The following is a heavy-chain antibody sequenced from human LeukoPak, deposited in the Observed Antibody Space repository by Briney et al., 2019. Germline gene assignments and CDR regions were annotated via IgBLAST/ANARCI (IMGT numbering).Heavy chain of an antibody. CDR1: GFTFSDYV. CDR3: AKVDSGRTFDY. CDR2: MWFDGSDK. Sequence: PGGSLRLSCAASGFTFSDYVMHWVRQAPGKGLEWVSLMWFDGSDKYYADSVKGRFTISRDNPKNTLYLQMNSLRAEDTAVYYCAKVDSGRTFDYWGQGTLVTVSS. V-gene: IGHV3-30*02. J-gene: IGHJ4*02. D-gene: IGHD3-10*01.